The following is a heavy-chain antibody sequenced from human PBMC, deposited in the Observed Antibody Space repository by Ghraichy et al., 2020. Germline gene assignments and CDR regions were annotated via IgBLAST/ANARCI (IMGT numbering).Heavy chain of an antibody. CDR3: AREGAWGAGTTFPDY. V-gene: IGHV4-31*03. CDR2: IYYSGST. D-gene: IGHD1-7*01. Sequence: SLNISCTVSGGSISSGGYYWSWIRQHPGKGLEWIGYIYYSGSTYYNPSLKSRVTISVDTSKNQFSLKLSSVTAAATAVYYCAREGAWGAGTTFPDYWGQGTLVTVSS. CDR1: GGSISSGGYY. J-gene: IGHJ4*02.